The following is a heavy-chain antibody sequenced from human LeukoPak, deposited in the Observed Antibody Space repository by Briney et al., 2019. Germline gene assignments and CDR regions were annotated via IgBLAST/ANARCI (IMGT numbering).Heavy chain of an antibody. V-gene: IGHV4-59*12. J-gene: IGHJ4*02. D-gene: IGHD2-2*01. CDR1: GGSISSYY. CDR2: IYYSGST. CDR3: ARGPSYCSSTSCYVQVVDFDY. Sequence: SETLSLTCTVSGGSISSYYWSWIRQPPGKGLEWIGYIYYSGSTNYNPSLKSRVTISVDTSKNQFSLKLSSVTAADTAVYYCARGPSYCSSTSCYVQVVDFDYWGQGTLVTVSS.